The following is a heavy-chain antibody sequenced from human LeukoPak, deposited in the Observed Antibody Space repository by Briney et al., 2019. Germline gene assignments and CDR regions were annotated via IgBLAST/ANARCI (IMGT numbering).Heavy chain of an antibody. D-gene: IGHD6-13*01. CDR2: INSYNGDT. CDR1: GYTFTNNG. Sequence: ASVKVSCKTSGYTFTNNGISWVRQAPGQGLEWMAWINSYNGDTHYAQKFQGRVTMTTDTSTNTAYLELRSLRSDDTAVYYCAREHSSSWDQFDYWGQGTLVTVSS. V-gene: IGHV1-18*01. CDR3: AREHSSSWDQFDY. J-gene: IGHJ4*02.